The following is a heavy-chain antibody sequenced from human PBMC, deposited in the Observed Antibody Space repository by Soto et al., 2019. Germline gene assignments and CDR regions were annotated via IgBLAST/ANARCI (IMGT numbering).Heavy chain of an antibody. CDR3: ARGKSAEGGDYGIYRPIDY. V-gene: IGHV3-7*03. J-gene: IGHJ4*02. CDR1: GFTFSSYC. CDR2: VKHDGSET. D-gene: IGHD4-17*01. Sequence: GGSLRLSCEASGFTFSSYCMTWVRQAPGKGLEWVANVKHDGSETFYVDSVKGRFTISRDNAKNSLYLQVNSLRPEDTAVYYCARGKSAEGGDYGIYRPIDYWGQGTLVTVSS.